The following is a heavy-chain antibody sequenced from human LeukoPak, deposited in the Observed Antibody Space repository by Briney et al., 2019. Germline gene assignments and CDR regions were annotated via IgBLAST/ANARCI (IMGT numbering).Heavy chain of an antibody. J-gene: IGHJ3*02. CDR2: ISSSSSYI. D-gene: IGHD3-22*01. CDR1: GFTFTSYA. Sequence: GGSLRLSCAASGFTFTSYAINWVRQAPGKGLEWVSSISSSSSYIYYADSVKGRFTISRDNAKNSLYLQMNSLRAEDTAVYYCARVNYYDSSGYYEGPYDAFDIWGQGTMVTVSS. V-gene: IGHV3-21*01. CDR3: ARVNYYDSSGYYEGPYDAFDI.